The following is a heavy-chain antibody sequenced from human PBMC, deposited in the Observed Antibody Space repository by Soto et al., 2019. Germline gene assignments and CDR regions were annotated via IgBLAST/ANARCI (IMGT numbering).Heavy chain of an antibody. CDR2: IIPIFGTA. CDR1: GGTFSSYA. J-gene: IGHJ6*02. Sequence: QVQLVQSGAEVKKPGSSVKVSCKASGGTFSSYAISWVRQAPGQGLEWMGGIIPIFGTANYAQKFQGRVTIPADESTSTPYMELSSLRSEDTAVYYCPRPVPAAGYYYGMDVWGQGTTVTVSS. D-gene: IGHD2-2*01. V-gene: IGHV1-69*12. CDR3: PRPVPAAGYYYGMDV.